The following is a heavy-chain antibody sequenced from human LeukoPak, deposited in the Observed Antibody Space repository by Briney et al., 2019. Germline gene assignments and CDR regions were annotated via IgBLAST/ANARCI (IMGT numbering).Heavy chain of an antibody. CDR1: GYTFTSYG. CDR2: ISAYNGNT. Sequence: EASVKVSCKASGYTFTSYGISWVRQAPGQGLEWMGWISAYNGNTNYAQKLQGRVTMTTDTSTSTAYMELRSLRSDDTAVYYCARDEEITFGGVIVIPGHWGQGTLVTVSS. V-gene: IGHV1-18*01. J-gene: IGHJ4*02. D-gene: IGHD3-16*02. CDR3: ARDEEITFGGVIVIPGH.